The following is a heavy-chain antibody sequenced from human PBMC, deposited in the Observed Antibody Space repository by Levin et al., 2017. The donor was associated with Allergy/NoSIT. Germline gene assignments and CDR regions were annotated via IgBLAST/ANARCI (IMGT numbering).Heavy chain of an antibody. J-gene: IGHJ4*02. CDR3: SPLTATTGTYFDY. D-gene: IGHD4-17*01. CDR1: GFTFNNAW. CDR2: IKSRNDGGTT. Sequence: PGGSLRLSCAASGFTFNNAWMHWVRQTPGKGLEWVARIKSRNDGGTTDYAAPVKGRFTISRDDSRKSVYLQMDGLRTEDTAVYYCSPLTATTGTYFDYWGQGTLVTVSS. V-gene: IGHV3-15*01.